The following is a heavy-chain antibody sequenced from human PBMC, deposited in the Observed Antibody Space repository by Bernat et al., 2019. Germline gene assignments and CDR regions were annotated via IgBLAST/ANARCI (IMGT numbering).Heavy chain of an antibody. CDR1: GYTFSSYA. D-gene: IGHD3-16*01. V-gene: IGHV7-4-1*02. J-gene: IGHJ4*02. CDR2: INTNTGNP. Sequence: QVQLVQSGSELKKPGASVKVSCKASGYTFSSYAMNWVQQAPGQGLEWMGWINTNTGNPTYVQGFTGRFVFSLDTSVTTAYLQISSLKPEDTAVYYCVRGEVRELTYWGQGTLVTVSS. CDR3: VRGEVRELTY.